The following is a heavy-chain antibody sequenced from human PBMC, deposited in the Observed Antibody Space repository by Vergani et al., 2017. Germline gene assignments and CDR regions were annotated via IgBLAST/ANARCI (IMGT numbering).Heavy chain of an antibody. J-gene: IGHJ6*02. CDR1: GYSFTSYR. Sequence: EVQLVQSGAEVKKPGESLRISCKGSGYSFTSYRISWVRQMPGKGLEWMGRIDPSDSYTNYSPSFQGHVTISADKSISTAYLQWSSLKASDTAMYYCARHVEAAGSGYYGMDVWGQGTTVTVSS. CDR2: IDPSDSYT. CDR3: ARHVEAAGSGYYGMDV. D-gene: IGHD6-13*01. V-gene: IGHV5-10-1*03.